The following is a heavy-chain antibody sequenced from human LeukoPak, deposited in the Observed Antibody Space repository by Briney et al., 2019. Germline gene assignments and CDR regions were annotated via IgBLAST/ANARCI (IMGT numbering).Heavy chain of an antibody. CDR1: GGTFSSYA. D-gene: IGHD2-21*02. J-gene: IGHJ4*02. V-gene: IGHV1-69*13. CDR2: IIPIFGTA. CDR3: ARVLESYCGGDCSFDY. Sequence: AASVKVSCTASGGTFSSYAISWVRQAPGQGLEWMGGIIPIFGTANYAQKFQGRVTITADESTSTAYMELSSLRSEDTAVYYCARVLESYCGGDCSFDYWGQGTLVTVSS.